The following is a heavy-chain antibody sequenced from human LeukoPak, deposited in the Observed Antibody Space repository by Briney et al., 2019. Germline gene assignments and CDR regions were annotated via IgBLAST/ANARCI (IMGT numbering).Heavy chain of an antibody. CDR1: GFTFSSYA. V-gene: IGHV3-23*01. CDR2: ISGSGGST. J-gene: IGHJ4*02. CDR3: VFSFGTGSGYFDY. D-gene: IGHD6-19*01. Sequence: PGGSLRLSCAASGFTFSSYAMSWVRQAPGKGLEWVSAISGSGGSTYYADSVKGRFTISRDNSKNTLYLQMNSLRAEDTAVYYCVFSFGTGSGYFDYWGQGTLVTVSS.